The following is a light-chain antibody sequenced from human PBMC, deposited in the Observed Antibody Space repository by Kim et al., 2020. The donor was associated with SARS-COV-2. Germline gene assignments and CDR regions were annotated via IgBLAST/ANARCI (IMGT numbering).Light chain of an antibody. CDR2: DVS. CDR1: SSDVGGYNL. V-gene: IGLV2-14*03. J-gene: IGLJ3*02. Sequence: GMSITISCTGTSSDVGGYNLVSWYQQHPGKAPKLMVFDVSNRPSGVSNRFSGSKSGDTASLTISEPQAEGEADYYCSSYTSSSARVFGGGTQLTVL. CDR3: SSYTSSSARV.